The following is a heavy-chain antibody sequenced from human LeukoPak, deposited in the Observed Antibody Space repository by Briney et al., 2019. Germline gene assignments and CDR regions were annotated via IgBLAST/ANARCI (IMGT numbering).Heavy chain of an antibody. CDR2: IYYSGST. J-gene: IGHJ3*02. Sequence: PSETLSLTCTVPGGSISSYYWSWIRQPPGKGLEWIGHIYYSGSTNYNPSLKSRVTISVHTSTNQFSLKLSSVTAADTAVYYCARGWAFDIWGQGTMVTVSS. CDR1: GGSISSYY. CDR3: ARGWAFDI. V-gene: IGHV4-59*08. D-gene: IGHD6-19*01.